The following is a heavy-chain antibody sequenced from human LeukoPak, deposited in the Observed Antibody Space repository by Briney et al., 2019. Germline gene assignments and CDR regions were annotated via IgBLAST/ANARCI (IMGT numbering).Heavy chain of an antibody. J-gene: IGHJ4*02. CDR3: ARVFPGSIPMIETHPSETFDY. CDR2: ISAYNGNT. Sequence: ASVKVSCKASGYTFTSYGISWVRQAPGQGLEWMGWISAYNGNTNYAQKLQGRVTMTTDTSTSTAYMELRSLRSDDTAVYYCARVFPGSIPMIETHPSETFDYWGQGTLVTVSS. V-gene: IGHV1-18*01. D-gene: IGHD3-22*01. CDR1: GYTFTSYG.